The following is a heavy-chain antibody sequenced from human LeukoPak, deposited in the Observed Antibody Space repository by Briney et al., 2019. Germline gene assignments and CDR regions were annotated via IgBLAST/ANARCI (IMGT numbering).Heavy chain of an antibody. J-gene: IGHJ4*02. CDR2: ISSRSSHI. Sequence: PGGSLRLSCAASGFTFSSYNMNWVRQAPGKGLEWVSSISSRSSHINYADSVKGRFTISRDNSKNTLYLQMNSLRAEDTAVYYCAKDGSGSYLRYYFDYWGQGTLVTVSS. D-gene: IGHD1-26*01. V-gene: IGHV3-21*04. CDR1: GFTFSSYN. CDR3: AKDGSGSYLRYYFDY.